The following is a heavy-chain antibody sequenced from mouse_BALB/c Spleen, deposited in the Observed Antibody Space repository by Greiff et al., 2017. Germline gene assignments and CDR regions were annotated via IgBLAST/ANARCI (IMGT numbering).Heavy chain of an antibody. V-gene: IGHV4-2*02. CDR3: ARLYYGSSYVYYYAMDY. CDR1: GFDFSRYW. D-gene: IGHD1-1*01. J-gene: IGHJ4*01. CDR2: INPGSSTI. Sequence: DVKLQESGGGLVQPGGSLNLSCAASGFDFSRYWMSWARQAPGKGQEWIGEINPGSSTINYTPSLKDKFIISRDNAKNTLYLQMSKVRSEDTALYYCARLYYGSSYVYYYAMDYWGQGTSVTVSS.